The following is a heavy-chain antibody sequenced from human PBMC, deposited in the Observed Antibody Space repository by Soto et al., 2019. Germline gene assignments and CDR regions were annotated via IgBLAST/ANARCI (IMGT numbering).Heavy chain of an antibody. CDR2: IYYSGST. V-gene: IGHV4-59*01. J-gene: IGHJ6*02. Sequence: SETLSLTCTVSGGSISTYYWSWIRQPPGKGLEWIGYIYYSGSTSYNPSLKSRVTISVDTSKNQFSLKLRSVTAADTAMYYCASDRSSGWDQGYGMDVWGQGTTVTDSS. D-gene: IGHD6-19*01. CDR1: GGSISTYY. CDR3: ASDRSSGWDQGYGMDV.